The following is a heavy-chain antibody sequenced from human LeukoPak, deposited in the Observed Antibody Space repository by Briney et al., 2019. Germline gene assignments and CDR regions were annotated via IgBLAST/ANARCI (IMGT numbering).Heavy chain of an antibody. J-gene: IGHJ6*03. CDR3: ARVKDMVRGVITRGGYYYCMDV. CDR2: ISAYNGNT. D-gene: IGHD3-10*01. CDR1: GYTFTSYG. V-gene: IGHV1-18*01. Sequence: ASVKVSCKASGYTFTSYGISWVRQAPGLGLEWMGWISAYNGNTNYAQKLQGRVTMTTDTSTSTAYMELRSLRSDDTAVYYCARVKDMVRGVITRGGYYYCMDVWGKGTTVTISS.